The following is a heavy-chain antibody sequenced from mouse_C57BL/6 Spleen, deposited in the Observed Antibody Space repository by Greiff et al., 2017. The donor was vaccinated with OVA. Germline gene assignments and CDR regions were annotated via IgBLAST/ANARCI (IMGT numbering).Heavy chain of an antibody. CDR3: TRYYGSYYFDY. Sequence: EVKVEESGGGLVQPGGSMKLSCAASGFTFSDAWMDWVRQSPEKGLEWVAEIRNKANNHATYYAESVKGRFTISRDDSKSSVYLQMNSLRAEDTGIYYWTRYYGSYYFDYWGQGTTLTVSS. CDR1: GFTFSDAW. CDR2: IRNKANNHAT. J-gene: IGHJ2*01. V-gene: IGHV6-6*01. D-gene: IGHD1-1*01.